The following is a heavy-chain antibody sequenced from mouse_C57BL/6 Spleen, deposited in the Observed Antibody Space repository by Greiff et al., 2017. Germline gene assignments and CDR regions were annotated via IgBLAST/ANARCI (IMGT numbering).Heavy chain of an antibody. D-gene: IGHD2-2*01. CDR3: ARDSGYPFAY. Sequence: EVKVEESGGGLVKPGGSLKLSCAASGFTFSSYAMSWVRQTPEKRLEWVATISDGGSYTYYPDNVKGRFTISRDNAKHNLYLQMSHLKSEDTAMYYCARDSGYPFAYWGQGTLVTVSA. CDR2: ISDGGSYT. J-gene: IGHJ3*01. V-gene: IGHV5-4*01. CDR1: GFTFSSYA.